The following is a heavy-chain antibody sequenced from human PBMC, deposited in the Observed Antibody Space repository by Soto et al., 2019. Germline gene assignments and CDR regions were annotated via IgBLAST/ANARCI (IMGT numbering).Heavy chain of an antibody. Sequence: AASVKVSCKASGYTFTSYYMHWVRQAPGQGLEWMGIINSSGGSTSYAQKFQGRVTMTRDTSTSTVYMELSSLRSEDTAVYYCARGGVWYDSSGYWFDPWGQGTLVTVSS. D-gene: IGHD3-22*01. CDR3: ARGGVWYDSSGYWFDP. J-gene: IGHJ5*02. CDR1: GYTFTSYY. CDR2: INSSGGST. V-gene: IGHV1-46*01.